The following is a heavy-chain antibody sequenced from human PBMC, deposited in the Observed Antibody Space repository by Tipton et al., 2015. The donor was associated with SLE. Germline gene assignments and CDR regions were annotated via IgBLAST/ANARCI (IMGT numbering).Heavy chain of an antibody. CDR3: ASMIVVIPVEARRDGMDV. V-gene: IGHV4-59*11. Sequence: TLSLTCTVSGGSIISHYWSWIRQPPGKGLEWIGEINHSGSTYYNPSLESRVTISVDTSKNQFSLKLSSVTAADTAVYYCASMIVVIPVEARRDGMDVWGQGTTVTVSS. CDR2: INHSGST. D-gene: IGHD2-2*01. J-gene: IGHJ6*02. CDR1: GGSIISHY.